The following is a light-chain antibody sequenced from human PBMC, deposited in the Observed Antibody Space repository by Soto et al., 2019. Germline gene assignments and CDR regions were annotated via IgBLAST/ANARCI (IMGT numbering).Light chain of an antibody. CDR2: EGS. Sequence: QSVLTQPASVSGSPGQSITISCTGTSSDVGSYNLVSWYQQHPGKAPKLMIYEGSKRPSGVSIRFSGSKSGNTASLTISGLQAEDEADYYCCSYAGSSTVLFGGGTKLTVL. CDR1: SSDVGSYNL. J-gene: IGLJ2*01. V-gene: IGLV2-23*01. CDR3: CSYAGSSTVL.